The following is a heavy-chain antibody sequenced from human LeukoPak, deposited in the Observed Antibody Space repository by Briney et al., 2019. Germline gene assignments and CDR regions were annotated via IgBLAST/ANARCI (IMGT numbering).Heavy chain of an antibody. CDR2: IGGTGDST. D-gene: IGHD3-10*01. CDR1: GFTINSYA. CDR3: AKKMGIWFVGFDS. Sequence: PGGSLRLSSVVSGFTINSYAMSWVRQAPGKGPEWVSAIGGTGDSTYYADSVRGRFFISRDYSTNTLFLQMNNLRVEDTAVYYCAKKMGIWFVGFDSWGQGILVTVSS. J-gene: IGHJ4*02. V-gene: IGHV3-23*01.